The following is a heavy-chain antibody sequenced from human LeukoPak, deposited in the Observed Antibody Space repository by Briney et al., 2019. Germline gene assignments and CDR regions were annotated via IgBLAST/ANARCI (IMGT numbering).Heavy chain of an antibody. CDR1: GGTFSSYA. CDR3: ATTGSGYEDFDY. D-gene: IGHD5-12*01. Sequence: ASVKVSCKASGGTFSSYAISWVRQALGQGLEWMGRIIPIFGIANYAQKFQGRVTITADKSTSTAYMELSSLRSEDTAVYYCATTGSGYEDFDYWGQGTLVTVSS. CDR2: IIPIFGIA. J-gene: IGHJ4*02. V-gene: IGHV1-69*04.